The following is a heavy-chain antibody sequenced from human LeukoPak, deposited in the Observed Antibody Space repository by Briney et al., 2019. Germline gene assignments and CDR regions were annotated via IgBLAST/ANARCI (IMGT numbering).Heavy chain of an antibody. CDR3: ARIGGNDY. Sequence: SETLSLTCTVSGGSISTYYWSWIRQPPGKGLEWIGYIYYSGSTNYNPSLKSRVTISVDTPKNQFSLKLTSVTAADTAVYYCARIGGNDYWGQGTQVTVSS. V-gene: IGHV4-59*08. D-gene: IGHD4-23*01. J-gene: IGHJ4*02. CDR1: GGSISTYY. CDR2: IYYSGST.